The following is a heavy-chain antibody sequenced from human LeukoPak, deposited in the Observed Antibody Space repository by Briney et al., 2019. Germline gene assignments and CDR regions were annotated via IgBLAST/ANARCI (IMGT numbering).Heavy chain of an antibody. D-gene: IGHD2-15*01. CDR1: GFTFSSYA. V-gene: IGHV3-23*01. CDR2: ISGSGSST. J-gene: IGHJ4*02. CDR3: AKGRYCSGGSCHDDY. Sequence: GGSLRLSCAASGFTFSSYAMSWVRQVPGKGLEWVSTISGSGSSTYYADSVKGRFTISRDNSKNTLYLQMNSLRAEDTAVYYCAKGRYCSGGSCHDDYWGQGTLVSVSS.